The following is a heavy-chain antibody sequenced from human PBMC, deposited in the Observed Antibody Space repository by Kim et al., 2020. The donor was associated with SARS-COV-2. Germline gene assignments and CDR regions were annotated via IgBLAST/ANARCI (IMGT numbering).Heavy chain of an antibody. J-gene: IGHJ4*02. CDR1: GGSFSGYY. CDR2: INHSGST. V-gene: IGHV4-34*01. D-gene: IGHD6-13*01. Sequence: SETLSLTCAVYGGSFSGYYWSWIRQPPGKGLEWIGEINHSGSTNYNPSLKSRVTISVDTSKNQFSLKLSSVTAADTAVYYCARGPVAAAGTFDYWGQGTLVTVSS. CDR3: ARGPVAAAGTFDY.